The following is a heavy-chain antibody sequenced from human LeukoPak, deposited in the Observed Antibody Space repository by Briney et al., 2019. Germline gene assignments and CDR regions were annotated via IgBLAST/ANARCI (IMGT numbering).Heavy chain of an antibody. Sequence: GGSLRLSCAASGFTFSSYAMSWVRQAPGKGLEWVSAISGSGGSTYYADSVKGRFTISRDNSKNTLYLQMNSLRAEDTAVYYCARDNSVEDTAWWFDPWGQGTLVTVSS. CDR3: ARDNSVEDTAWWFDP. CDR2: ISGSGGST. J-gene: IGHJ5*02. V-gene: IGHV3-23*01. D-gene: IGHD4-23*01. CDR1: GFTFSSYA.